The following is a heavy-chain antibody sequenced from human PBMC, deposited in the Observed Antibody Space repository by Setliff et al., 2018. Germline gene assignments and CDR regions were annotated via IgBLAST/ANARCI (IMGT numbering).Heavy chain of an antibody. D-gene: IGHD5-18*01. CDR1: GYTFTSYD. J-gene: IGHJ4*02. CDR3: ARRVGSVGIQLPDY. CDR2: MNPNSGNT. V-gene: IGHV1-8*02. Sequence: ASVKVSCKASGYTFTSYDINWVRKATGQGLEWMGWMNPNSGNTGYAQKFQGRVTMTRNTSMSTAYMELSSLRSEDTAVYYCARRVGSVGIQLPDYWGQGTLVTVSS.